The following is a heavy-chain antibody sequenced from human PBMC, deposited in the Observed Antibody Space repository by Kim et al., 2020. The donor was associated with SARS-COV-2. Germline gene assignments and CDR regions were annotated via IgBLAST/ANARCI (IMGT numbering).Heavy chain of an antibody. Sequence: GGSLRLSCVASGFTFSSYGVHWVRQAPGKGLEWAALISSDGSSLLYADSVKGRFTISRDNSKNTLYLEMNSLRTEDTAVYYCARKGDCGGECSVTDFDYWGQRTLVTVSS. CDR2: ISSDGSSL. V-gene: IGHV3-30*04. CDR3: ARKGDCGGECSVTDFDY. D-gene: IGHD2-21*01. J-gene: IGHJ4*02. CDR1: GFTFSSYG.